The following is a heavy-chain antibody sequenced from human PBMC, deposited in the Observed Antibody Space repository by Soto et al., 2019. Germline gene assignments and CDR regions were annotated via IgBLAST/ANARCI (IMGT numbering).Heavy chain of an antibody. CDR1: GYTFSITY. V-gene: IGHV1-46*01. CDR3: ARGYCSGGNCYNVLDV. Sequence: QVKLVQSGAEVRKPGASVRVSCKAAGYTFSITYLHWLRQAPGQGLEWLGLVYPSGGGTNYKESCKGSLNITRDTSTSTGYMDLARQTFEDTAIYYCARGYCSGGNCYNVLDVWGHGRTVTVSS. D-gene: IGHD2-15*01. J-gene: IGHJ6*02. CDR2: VYPSGGGT.